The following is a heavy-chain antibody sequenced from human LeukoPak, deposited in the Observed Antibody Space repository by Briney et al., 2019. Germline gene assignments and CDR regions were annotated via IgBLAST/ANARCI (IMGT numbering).Heavy chain of an antibody. Sequence: SETLSLTCTVSGYSISSGYYWGWLRQPPGKGLEWIRSIYHSGSTYYNPSLKSRVTISVDTSKNQFSLKLSSVTAADTAVYYCASRVALYGDSDWFDPWGQGTLVTVSS. D-gene: IGHD4-17*01. CDR1: GYSISSGYY. CDR3: ASRVALYGDSDWFDP. CDR2: IYHSGST. V-gene: IGHV4-38-2*02. J-gene: IGHJ5*02.